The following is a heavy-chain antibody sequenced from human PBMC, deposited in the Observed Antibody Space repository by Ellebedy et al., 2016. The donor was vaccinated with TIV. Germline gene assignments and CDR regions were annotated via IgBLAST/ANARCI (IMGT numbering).Heavy chain of an antibody. D-gene: IGHD3-9*01. CDR3: ARARERGYFAYYYYGMDV. CDR1: GFTFTTHA. Sequence: GESLKISCAGSGFTFTTHAMSWVRQAPGKGLEWVSAISGSGDITNYADSVKGRFTVARDTAKNSMYLQMNSLRGDDTAVYYCARARERGYFAYYYYGMDVWGQGTTVTVTS. V-gene: IGHV3-23*01. CDR2: ISGSGDIT. J-gene: IGHJ6*02.